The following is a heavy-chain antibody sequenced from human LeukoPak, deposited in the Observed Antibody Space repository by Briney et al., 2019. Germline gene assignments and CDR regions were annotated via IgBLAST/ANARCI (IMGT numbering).Heavy chain of an antibody. J-gene: IGHJ5*02. CDR1: GGSISSYY. Sequence: SETLSLTCAVSGGSISSYYWSWIRQPPGKGLEWIGYIYYTGNTNYNPSLKSRVTISVDMSKNHFSLKLSSVTAADTAAYYCARDAYSSSWYGGWFDPWGQGTLVTVSS. V-gene: IGHV4-59*01. CDR2: IYYTGNT. CDR3: ARDAYSSSWYGGWFDP. D-gene: IGHD6-13*01.